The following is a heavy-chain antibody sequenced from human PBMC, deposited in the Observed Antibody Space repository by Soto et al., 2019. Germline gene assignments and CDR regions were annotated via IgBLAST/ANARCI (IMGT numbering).Heavy chain of an antibody. V-gene: IGHV1-3*01. CDR2: INAGNGNT. CDR1: GYTFNSHA. J-gene: IGHJ5*02. CDR3: ARDQSGIGWYVDWFDP. Sequence: ASVKVSCKASGYTFNSHAIHWMRQAPGQRLEWMGWINAGNGNTYYSEKFKGRVSLTRDTVATTVYMELTSLTSEDTGVYYCARDQSGIGWYVDWFDPWGQGTLVTVSS. D-gene: IGHD6-19*01.